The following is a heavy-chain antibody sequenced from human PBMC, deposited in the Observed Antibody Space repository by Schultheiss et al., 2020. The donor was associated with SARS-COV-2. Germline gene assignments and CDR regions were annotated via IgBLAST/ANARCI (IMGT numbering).Heavy chain of an antibody. V-gene: IGHV3-30*07. CDR2: IYSGGSI. CDR3: ARPYLYYYYGMDV. CDR1: GFTFSSYA. Sequence: GGSLRLSCAASGFTFSSYAMHWVRQAPGKGLEWVAVIYSGGSIYYADSVKGRFTISRDNAKNTLYLQMNSLRAEDTAVYYCARPYLYYYYGMDVWGQGTTVTVSS. J-gene: IGHJ6*02.